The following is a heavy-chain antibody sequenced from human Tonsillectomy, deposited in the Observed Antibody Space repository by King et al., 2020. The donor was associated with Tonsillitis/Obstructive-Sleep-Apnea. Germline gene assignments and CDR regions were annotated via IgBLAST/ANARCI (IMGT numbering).Heavy chain of an antibody. J-gene: IGHJ3*01. V-gene: IGHV3-9*01. CDR2: LSWNSDSI. Sequence: EPQLVQSGGGLVQPGRSLRLSCAASGFTFDYYAMHWVRQAPGKGLEWVSGLSWNSDSIHYADSVKGRFTISRDNAKNSLYLQMNSLRAEDTALYYCAKDRGSGNYYVRSEKPFDLWGQGTMVTVSS. CDR3: AKDRGSGNYYVRSEKPFDL. CDR1: GFTFDYYA. D-gene: IGHD1-26*01.